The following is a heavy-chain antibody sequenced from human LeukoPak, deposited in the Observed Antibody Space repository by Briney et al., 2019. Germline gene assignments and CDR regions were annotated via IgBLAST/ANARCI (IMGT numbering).Heavy chain of an antibody. CDR1: GGTFSSYA. D-gene: IGHD3-22*01. CDR3: ASRGYKVYDSSGYYGY. CDR2: IIPILGIA. Sequence: GSSVKVSCKATGGTFSSYAISWVRQARGQGLEWMGRIIPILGIANYAQKFQGRVTITADKSTSTAYMELSSLRSEDTAVYYCASRGYKVYDSSGYYGYWGQGTLVTVSS. J-gene: IGHJ4*02. V-gene: IGHV1-69*04.